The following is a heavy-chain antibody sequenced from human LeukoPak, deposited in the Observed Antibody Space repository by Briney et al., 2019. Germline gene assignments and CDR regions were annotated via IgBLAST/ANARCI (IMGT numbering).Heavy chain of an antibody. CDR1: GVSISSSSYY. J-gene: IGHJ4*02. Sequence: SETLSLTCTVSGVSISSSSYYWGWIRQPPGKGLEWIGSIYYSGSTYYNPSLKSRVTISVDTSKNQFSLKLSSVTAADTAVYYCASIHGSGSSTYFDYWGQGTLVTVSS. V-gene: IGHV4-39*07. CDR2: IYYSGST. CDR3: ASIHGSGSSTYFDY. D-gene: IGHD3-10*01.